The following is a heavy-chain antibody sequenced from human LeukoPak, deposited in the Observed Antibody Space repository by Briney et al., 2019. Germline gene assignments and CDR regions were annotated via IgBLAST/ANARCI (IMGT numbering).Heavy chain of an antibody. CDR1: GVTFKDSC. CDR3: ARDSGRFLEWIAYVDV. Sequence: GGPLRLSCAPSGVTFKDSCTNWVRHAPEEGLEWGSSVSPSSGYISYADSVKGRFTISRDNAKKSLYLQMNSLRAEDTAVYYCARDSGRFLEWIAYVDVWGKGTTVTVSS. D-gene: IGHD3-3*01. CDR2: VSPSSGYI. V-gene: IGHV3-21*01. J-gene: IGHJ6*03.